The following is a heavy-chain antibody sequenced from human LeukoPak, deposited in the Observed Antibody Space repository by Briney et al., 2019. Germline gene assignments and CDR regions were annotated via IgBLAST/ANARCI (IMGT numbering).Heavy chain of an antibody. CDR1: GFTFSSYA. V-gene: IGHV3-23*01. D-gene: IGHD1-26*01. J-gene: IGHJ2*01. Sequence: QPGRFLRLSCAASGFTFSSYAMSWVRQAPGKGLEWVSTISGSGGSTDYADSVKGRFTISRDNSKNTVYLQVNSLRAEDTAVYYCAKVGGSYWAHWYFDLWGRGTLVTVSS. CDR2: ISGSGGST. CDR3: AKVGGSYWAHWYFDL.